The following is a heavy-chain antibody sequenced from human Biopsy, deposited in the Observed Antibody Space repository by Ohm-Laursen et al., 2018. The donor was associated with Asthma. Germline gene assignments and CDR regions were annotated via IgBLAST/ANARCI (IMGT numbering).Heavy chain of an antibody. J-gene: IGHJ5*01. CDR3: ARAAITGIRGWFDS. CDR2: IDQGGYT. CDR1: GGYLTGHY. Sequence: TLSLTCTVYGGYLTGHYWNWIRQPPGKGLEWIGEIDQGGYTNYNPSLKRLITISAYTTKNQYHLNLSSVTAADTAVYFCARAAITGIRGWFDSWGQGTQVTVSS. V-gene: IGHV4-34*01. D-gene: IGHD1-20*01.